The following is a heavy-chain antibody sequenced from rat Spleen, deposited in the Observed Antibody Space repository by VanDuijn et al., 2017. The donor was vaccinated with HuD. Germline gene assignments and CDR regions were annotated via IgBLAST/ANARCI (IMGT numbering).Heavy chain of an antibody. J-gene: IGHJ2*01. D-gene: IGHD4-4*01. V-gene: IGHV2-13*01. CDR3: ARNFGFSYTFFDY. CDR2: IWGNGNT. Sequence: QVQLKESGPGLVQPSQTLSLTCTVSGFSLSSHGVIWVRQPPGKGLEWMGVIWGNGNTNYSSALKSRLSISRDTSKSQVFLKMNRQQTEDTAMYFCARNFGFSYTFFDYWGQGVMVTVSS. CDR1: GFSLSSHG.